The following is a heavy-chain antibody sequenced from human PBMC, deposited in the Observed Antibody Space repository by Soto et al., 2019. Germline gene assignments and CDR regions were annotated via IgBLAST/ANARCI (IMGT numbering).Heavy chain of an antibody. CDR3: ARGEYCSSTSCYPALDY. CDR2: ISYDGSNK. V-gene: IGHV3-30-3*01. D-gene: IGHD2-2*01. J-gene: IGHJ4*02. Sequence: QPGGSLRLSCAASGFTFSSYAMHWVRQAPGKGLEWVAVISYDGSNKYYADSVKGRFTISRDNSKNTLYLQMNSLRAEDTAVYYCARGEYCSSTSCYPALDYWGQGTLVTVSS. CDR1: GFTFSSYA.